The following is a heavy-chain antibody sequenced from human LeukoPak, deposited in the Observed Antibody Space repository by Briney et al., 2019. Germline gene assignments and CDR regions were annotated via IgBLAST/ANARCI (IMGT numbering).Heavy chain of an antibody. CDR3: ARDGGKFDY. J-gene: IGHJ4*02. Sequence: SETLSLTCTVSGGSVSSGSYYWSWIRQPPGKGLEWIGYIYCSGSTNYNPSLKSRVTISVDTSKNQFSLKLSSVTAADTAVYYCARDGGKFDYWGQGTLVTVSS. CDR2: IYCSGST. CDR1: GGSVSSGSYY. V-gene: IGHV4-61*01. D-gene: IGHD3-3*01.